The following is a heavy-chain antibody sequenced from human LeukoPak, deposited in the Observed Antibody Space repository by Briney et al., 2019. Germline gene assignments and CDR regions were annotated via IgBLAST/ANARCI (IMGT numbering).Heavy chain of an antibody. CDR3: AKAIYGSGTYLFDY. Sequence: GGSLRLSCAASGFTFSSYGMHWVRQAPGKGLEWVAVISYDGSNKYYADSVKGRFTISRDNSKNTLYLQMNSLRAEDTAVYYCAKAIYGSGTYLFDYWGQGTLVTVSS. D-gene: IGHD3-10*01. CDR1: GFTFSSYG. V-gene: IGHV3-30*18. CDR2: ISYDGSNK. J-gene: IGHJ4*02.